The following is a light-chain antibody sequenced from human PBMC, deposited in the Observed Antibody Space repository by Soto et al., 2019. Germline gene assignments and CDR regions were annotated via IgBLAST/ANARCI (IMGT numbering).Light chain of an antibody. J-gene: IGLJ3*02. CDR3: LLYYGGAWV. Sequence: QTVVTREPSLTVSPGGTVTLTCASSTGAVTSGYYPNWFQQKLGQAPRALIYGTTNKHSWTPARFSGSLLGGKAALTLSGVQPEDEAEYYCLLYYGGAWVFGVGTTLTVL. CDR2: GTT. CDR1: TGAVTSGYY. V-gene: IGLV7-43*01.